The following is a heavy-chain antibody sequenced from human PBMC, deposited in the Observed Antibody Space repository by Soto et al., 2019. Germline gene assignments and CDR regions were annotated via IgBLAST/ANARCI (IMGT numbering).Heavy chain of an antibody. D-gene: IGHD3-3*01. Sequence: PSETLSLTCTVSGGSISSGDYSWSWFRQSPGKGLEWIGHIYNSGITYYNPSLKSRVVISIDTSRNQFSLRLNSLTAADRAVYFCARGVTVFGLVSRFWFDPWGQGTVVTVSS. CDR2: IYNSGIT. CDR1: GGSISSGDYS. J-gene: IGHJ5*02. V-gene: IGHV4-30-4*01. CDR3: ARGVTVFGLVSRFWFDP.